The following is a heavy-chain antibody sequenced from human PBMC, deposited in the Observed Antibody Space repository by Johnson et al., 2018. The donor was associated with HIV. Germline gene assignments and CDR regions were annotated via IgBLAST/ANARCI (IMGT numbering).Heavy chain of an antibody. CDR2: INWNGGST. CDR3: AKVSGGVTRDFDI. J-gene: IGHJ3*02. CDR1: GFTFSSYG. V-gene: IGHV3-NL1*01. D-gene: IGHD1-26*01. Sequence: QMLLVESGGGVVQPGRSLRVSCAASGFTFSSYGMHWVRQAPGKGLEWVSGINWNGGSTGYADSVKGRFTISRDNSKNTLYLQMYSLRAEDTAVYYCAKVSGGVTRDFDIWGQGTMVTVSS.